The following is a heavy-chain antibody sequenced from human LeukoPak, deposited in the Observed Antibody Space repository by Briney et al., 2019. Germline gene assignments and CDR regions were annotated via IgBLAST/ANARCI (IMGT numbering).Heavy chain of an antibody. V-gene: IGHV3-20*04. Sequence: GGSLRLSCAASGFTFDDYGMSWVRQAPGKGLEWVSGINWNGGSTGYADSVKGRFTISRDNAKNSLYLQMNSLRAEDTAVYYCARDLRGYYYSAGTYYYYHYMDVWGKGATVTISS. D-gene: IGHD3-3*01. CDR1: GFTFDDYG. CDR3: ARDLRGYYYSAGTYYYYHYMDV. J-gene: IGHJ6*03. CDR2: INWNGGST.